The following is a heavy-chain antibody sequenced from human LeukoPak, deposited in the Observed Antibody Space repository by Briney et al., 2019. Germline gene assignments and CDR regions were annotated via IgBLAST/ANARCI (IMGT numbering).Heavy chain of an antibody. CDR3: ARLHYDFWSGYKFDY. CDR2: IYYSGST. Sequence: SETLSLTCTVSGGSISSYYWSWIRQPPGKGLEWIGYIYYSGSTNYNPSLQSRVTISVDTSKNQFSLKLSSVTAADTAVYYCARLHYDFWSGYKFDYWGQGTLVTVSS. CDR1: GGSISSYY. D-gene: IGHD3-3*01. V-gene: IGHV4-59*08. J-gene: IGHJ4*02.